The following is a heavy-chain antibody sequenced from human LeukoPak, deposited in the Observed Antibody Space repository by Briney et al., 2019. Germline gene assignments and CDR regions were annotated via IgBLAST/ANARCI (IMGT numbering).Heavy chain of an antibody. J-gene: IGHJ4*02. CDR3: ARDSAAGTWIDY. CDR2: ISYDGSNK. Sequence: GGSLRLSCAASGFTFSSYAMHWVRQAPGKGLEWVAVISYDGSNKYYADSVKGRFTISRDNSKNTLYLQMNSLRAEDTAVYYCARDSAAGTWIDYWGQGTLVTVSS. D-gene: IGHD6-13*01. CDR1: GFTFSSYA. V-gene: IGHV3-30*04.